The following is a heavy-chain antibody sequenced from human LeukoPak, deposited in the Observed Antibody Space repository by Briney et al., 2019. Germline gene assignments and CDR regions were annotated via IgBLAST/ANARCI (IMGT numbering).Heavy chain of an antibody. CDR3: AKDRAAYCGGDCYSYYYYYMDV. CDR2: IWYGGSNK. CDR1: GFSFSNYG. D-gene: IGHD2-21*01. J-gene: IGHJ6*03. Sequence: PGGSLRLSCLASGFSFSNYGTHWVRQAPGKGLGWVAVIWYGGSNKYYADSVKGRFTISRDNSKNTLYLQMNSLRAEDTAVYYCAKDRAAYCGGDCYSYYYYYMDVWGKGTTVTVSS. V-gene: IGHV3-30*02.